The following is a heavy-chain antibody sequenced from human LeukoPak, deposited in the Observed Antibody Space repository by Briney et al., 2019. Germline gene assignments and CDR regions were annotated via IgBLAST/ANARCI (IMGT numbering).Heavy chain of an antibody. V-gene: IGHV3-11*04. J-gene: IGHJ4*02. CDR1: GFTFNDYS. CDR3: ARASSSVAEGDYFDY. Sequence: PGGSLRLSCAASGFTFNDYSMGWIRQAPGKGLEWVSYISSSGSTIYYADSVKGRFTISRDNSKNILYLHVSSLRAEDTAVYSCARASSSVAEGDYFDYWGQGTLVTVSS. CDR2: ISSSGSTI. D-gene: IGHD6-19*01.